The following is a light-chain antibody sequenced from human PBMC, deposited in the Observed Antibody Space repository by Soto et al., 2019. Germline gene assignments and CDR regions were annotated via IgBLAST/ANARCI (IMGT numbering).Light chain of an antibody. Sequence: QSVLTQPPSVSGAPGQRVTISCTGSSSNIGAGYDVHWYQQLPGTAPKLLIYGNSNRPSGVPDRFSGSKSGTSASLAITGLQAEDEADYYCSSYTGSNINTVVFGGGTKVTVL. V-gene: IGLV1-40*01. CDR1: SSNIGAGYD. CDR3: SSYTGSNINTVV. CDR2: GNS. J-gene: IGLJ2*01.